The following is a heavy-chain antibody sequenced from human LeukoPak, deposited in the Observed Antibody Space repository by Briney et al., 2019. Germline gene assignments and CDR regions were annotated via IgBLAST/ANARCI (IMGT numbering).Heavy chain of an antibody. CDR2: IKQDGSEK. J-gene: IGHJ2*01. CDR1: GFTFSSYW. CDR3: AKDRTVGASYWYFDL. Sequence: GGSLRLSCAASGFTFSSYWMSWVRQAPGKGLEWVANIKQDGSEKYYVDSVKGRFAISSDSSRNTLFLHMNTLRAEDTAIYYCAKDRTVGASYWYFDLWGRGTLVTVSS. D-gene: IGHD1-26*01. V-gene: IGHV3-7*03.